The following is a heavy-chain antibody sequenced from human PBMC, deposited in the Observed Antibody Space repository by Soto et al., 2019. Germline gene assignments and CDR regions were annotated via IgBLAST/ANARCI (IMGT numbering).Heavy chain of an antibody. CDR1: GGSMSSEGYY. Sequence: KASETLSLTCTVSGGSMSSEGYYWSWIRQPPGKGLEWIGYIYYSGSTYYNPSLKSRVTISVDTSKNQFSLKLSSVTAADTAVYYCARNYYDSSGPSAGVDYWGQGTLVTVSS. CDR2: IYYSGST. D-gene: IGHD3-22*01. V-gene: IGHV4-30-4*01. CDR3: ARNYYDSSGPSAGVDY. J-gene: IGHJ4*02.